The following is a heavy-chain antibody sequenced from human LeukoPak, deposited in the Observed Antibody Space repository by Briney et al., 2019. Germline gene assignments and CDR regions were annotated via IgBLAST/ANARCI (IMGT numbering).Heavy chain of an antibody. CDR2: IKSKTDGGTT. J-gene: IGHJ4*02. V-gene: IGHV3-15*01. D-gene: IGHD3-22*01. Sequence: GGSLTLSCAASGFTFSNAWMSWVRQPPGKGLEWVGRIKSKTDGGTTDYAAPVKGRFTISRDDSKNTLYLQMNSLRAEDTAVYYCVRGPYFSDSNGVKNPFDYWGQGTLVTLSS. CDR3: VRGPYFSDSNGVKNPFDY. CDR1: GFTFSNAW.